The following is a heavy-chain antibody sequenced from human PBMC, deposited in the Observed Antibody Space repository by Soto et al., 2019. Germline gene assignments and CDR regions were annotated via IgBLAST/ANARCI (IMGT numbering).Heavy chain of an antibody. CDR3: AGGGWLRSRGMVVAATRHYYYGMDV. Sequence: PSETLSLTCAVYGGSFSGYYWSWIRQPPGKGLEWIGEINHSGSTNYNPSLKSRVTISVDTSKNQFSLKLSSVTAADTAVYYCAGGGWLRSRGMVVAATRHYYYGMDVWGQGTTVTVSS. CDR1: GGSFSGYY. V-gene: IGHV4-34*01. J-gene: IGHJ6*02. D-gene: IGHD2-15*01. CDR2: INHSGST.